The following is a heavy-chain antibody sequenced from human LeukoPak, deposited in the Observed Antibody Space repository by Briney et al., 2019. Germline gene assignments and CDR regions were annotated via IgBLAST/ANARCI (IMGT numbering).Heavy chain of an antibody. J-gene: IGHJ4*02. D-gene: IGHD3-10*01. V-gene: IGHV3-11*01. CDR3: AGTTTYGSGSYPKY. CDR1: GFTFSDYY. Sequence: GGSLRLSCAASGFTFSDYYMSWIRQAPGKGLEWVSYISSSGSTIYYADSVKGRFTISRDNAKNSLYLQMNSLRAEDTAVYYCAGTTTYGSGSYPKYWGQGTLVTVSS. CDR2: ISSSGSTI.